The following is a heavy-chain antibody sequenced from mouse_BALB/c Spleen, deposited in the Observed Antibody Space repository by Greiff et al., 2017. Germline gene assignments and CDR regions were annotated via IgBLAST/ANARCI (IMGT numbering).Heavy chain of an antibody. J-gene: IGHJ2*01. CDR3: ARGAYDGNYVNY. V-gene: IGHV3-6*02. CDR1: GYSITSGYY. Sequence: DVQLQESGPGLVKPSQSLSLTCSVTGYSITSGYYWNWIRQFPGNKLEWMGYISYDGSNNYNPSLKNRISITRDTSKNQFFLKLNSVTTEDTATYYCARGAYDGNYVNYWGQGTTLTVSS. D-gene: IGHD2-10*01. CDR2: ISYDGSN.